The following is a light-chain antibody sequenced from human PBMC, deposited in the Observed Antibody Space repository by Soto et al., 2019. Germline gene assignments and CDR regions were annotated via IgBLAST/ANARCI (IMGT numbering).Light chain of an antibody. Sequence: DIQLTQSPSFLSASVGDRVTITCRASQGISSYLAWYQQKPGKAPYLLIHTASTLQSGVPSRFSGSGSATKFTLTIRSRQPEDFAAYYCQHRHSYPITFGQGTRLEIK. CDR3: QHRHSYPIT. V-gene: IGKV1-9*01. CDR2: TAS. J-gene: IGKJ5*01. CDR1: QGISSY.